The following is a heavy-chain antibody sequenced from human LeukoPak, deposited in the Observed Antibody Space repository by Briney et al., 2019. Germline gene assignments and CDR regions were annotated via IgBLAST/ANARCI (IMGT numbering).Heavy chain of an antibody. CDR3: ARAMGMSGYYYDY. V-gene: IGHV3-43D*03. CDR1: GFIFDEYA. CDR2: ISWDGSGT. D-gene: IGHD5-12*01. J-gene: IGHJ4*02. Sequence: GGSLRLSCATSGFIFDEYAMHWVRRVPGKGLEWVSLISWDGSGTFYVDSVKGRFTISRDNSKNTLYLQMNSLRAEDTAIYYCARAMGMSGYYYDYWGQGTLVTVSS.